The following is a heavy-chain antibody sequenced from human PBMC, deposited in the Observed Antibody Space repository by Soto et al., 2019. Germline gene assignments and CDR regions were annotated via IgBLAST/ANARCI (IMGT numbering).Heavy chain of an antibody. D-gene: IGHD1-1*01. J-gene: IGHJ4*02. CDR2: ISGSGGST. CDR3: ATLNWNDDFFDY. Sequence: EVQLLESGGGLVQPGGSLRLSCAASGFTFSSYAMSWVRQAPGKGLEWVSAISGSGGSTYYADSVKGRFTISRDNSKNTLYLQMNSLRAEDTAVYYCATLNWNDDFFDYFGQGTLVTVSS. V-gene: IGHV3-23*01. CDR1: GFTFSSYA.